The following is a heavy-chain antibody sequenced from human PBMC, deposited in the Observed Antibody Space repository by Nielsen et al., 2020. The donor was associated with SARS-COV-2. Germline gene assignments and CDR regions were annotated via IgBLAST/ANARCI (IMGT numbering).Heavy chain of an antibody. V-gene: IGHV3-33*06. Sequence: GESLKISCAASGFTFDSYGTHWVRQAPGKWLEWVAVIWYDGSNKNYVDSVKGRFTISRDNSKNTLYLQMNSLRVEDTAVYYCVKERDYYGMDVWGQGTTVTVSS. CDR2: IWYDGSNK. CDR3: VKERDYYGMDV. CDR1: GFTFDSYG. J-gene: IGHJ6*02.